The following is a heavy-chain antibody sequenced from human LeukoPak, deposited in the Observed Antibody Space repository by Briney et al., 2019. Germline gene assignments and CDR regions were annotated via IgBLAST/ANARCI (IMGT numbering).Heavy chain of an antibody. V-gene: IGHV4-61*01. J-gene: IGHJ3*02. Sequence: SETLSLTCTVSGGSVSSGSYYWSWIRQPPGKGLEWIWYIYYSGSTNYNPSLKSRFTISVDTSKNQFSLKLSSVTAADTAVYYCARDPSNSRGTIVQGVTPHDAFDIWGQGTMVTVSS. CDR2: IYYSGST. CDR1: GGSVSSGSYY. CDR3: ARDPSNSRGTIVQGVTPHDAFDI. D-gene: IGHD3-10*01.